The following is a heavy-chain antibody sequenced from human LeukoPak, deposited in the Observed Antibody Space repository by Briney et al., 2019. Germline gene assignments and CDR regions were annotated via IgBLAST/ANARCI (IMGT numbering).Heavy chain of an antibody. V-gene: IGHV3-30*12. CDR2: ISYDGSNK. CDR3: ASEYRSSTSCYSDP. Sequence: SGGSLRLSCAASGFTFSSYSMTWVRQAPGKGLEWVAVISYDGSNKYYADSVKGRFTISRDNSKNTLYLQMNSLRAADTAVYYCASEYRSSTSCYSDPWGQGTLVTVSS. D-gene: IGHD2-2*01. CDR1: GFTFSSYS. J-gene: IGHJ5*02.